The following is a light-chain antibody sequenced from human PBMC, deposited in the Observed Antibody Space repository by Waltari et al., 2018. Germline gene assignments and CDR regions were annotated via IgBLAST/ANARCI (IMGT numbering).Light chain of an antibody. CDR2: GAS. CDR3: QQYGRSVT. Sequence: DILLTQSPGTLSLSPGEGATLSCRASQSVTNNYLAWYQQKPGQAPRLLSYGASSRATGIPDMFSGSGSGTDFTLTITRLEPEDFAAYYCQQYGRSVTFGGGTKLQIK. J-gene: IGKJ4*01. CDR1: QSVTNNY. V-gene: IGKV3-20*01.